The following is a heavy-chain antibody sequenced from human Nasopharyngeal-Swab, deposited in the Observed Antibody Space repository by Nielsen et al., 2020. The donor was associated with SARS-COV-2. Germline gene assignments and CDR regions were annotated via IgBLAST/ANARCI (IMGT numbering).Heavy chain of an antibody. D-gene: IGHD2-15*01. V-gene: IGHV1-69*04. J-gene: IGHJ4*02. CDR1: GGTFSSYA. CDR3: ARETHSEKEAYFDY. Sequence: SVQVSCNASGGTFSSYAISWVRQAPGQGLEWMGRIIPILGIANYAQKFQGRVTITADKSTSTAYMELSSLRSEDTAVYYCARETHSEKEAYFDYWGQGTLVTVSS. CDR2: IIPILGIA.